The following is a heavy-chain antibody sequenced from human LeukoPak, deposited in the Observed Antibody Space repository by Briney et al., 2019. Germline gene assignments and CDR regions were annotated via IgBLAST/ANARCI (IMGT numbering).Heavy chain of an antibody. CDR2: IYYSGST. CDR1: GGSISSNSYY. CDR3: ARGRVSSSTWYSTYYYYFYMDV. J-gene: IGHJ6*03. V-gene: IGHV4-39*07. Sequence: SETLSLTCTVSGGSISSNSYYWGWIRQPPGKGLEWIGSIYYSGSTYYNPSLKSRVTISVDTSKKQFSLKLSSVTAADTAVYFCARGRVSSSTWYSTYYYYFYMDVWGKGTTVTVSS. D-gene: IGHD1-1*01.